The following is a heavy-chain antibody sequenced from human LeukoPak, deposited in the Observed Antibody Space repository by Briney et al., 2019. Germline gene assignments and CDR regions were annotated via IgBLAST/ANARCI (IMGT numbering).Heavy chain of an antibody. Sequence: GGSLRLSCAASGFTFGSYAMSWVRQAPGKGLEWVSAISGSGGSTYYADSVKGRFTISRDNSKNTLYLQMNSLRAEDTAVYYCAKRDYGSGSYPFDYWGQGTLVTVSS. D-gene: IGHD3-10*01. V-gene: IGHV3-23*01. CDR3: AKRDYGSGSYPFDY. CDR2: ISGSGGST. CDR1: GFTFGSYA. J-gene: IGHJ4*02.